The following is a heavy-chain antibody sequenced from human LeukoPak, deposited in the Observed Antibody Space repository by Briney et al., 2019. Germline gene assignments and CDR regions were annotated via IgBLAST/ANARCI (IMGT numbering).Heavy chain of an antibody. CDR2: IKFDASVK. J-gene: IGHJ6*02. CDR1: EFTLSSYW. D-gene: IGHD5-12*01. Sequence: GGSLTLSCAASEFTLSSYWMGWVRQAPGKGLEWVANIKFDASVKYYADSVRGRFTISRDNAKNSLFLQMDSPRAEDTALYYCARDRAALARIGGMDVWGQGTTVTVSS. V-gene: IGHV3-7*01. CDR3: ARDRAALARIGGMDV.